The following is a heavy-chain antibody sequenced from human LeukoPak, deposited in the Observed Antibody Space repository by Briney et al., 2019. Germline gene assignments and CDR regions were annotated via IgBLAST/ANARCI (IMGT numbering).Heavy chain of an antibody. Sequence: ASVKVSCTASGYTFTGYYMHWVRQATGQGLEWLGWMSPNSGDTGYAQKFQGRVTMTSDSSISTAFMELSSLRSEDTAIYYCVRTPPNWGFDYWGQGTLVTVSS. J-gene: IGHJ4*02. CDR2: MSPNSGDT. CDR1: GYTFTGYY. V-gene: IGHV1-8*02. D-gene: IGHD3-16*01. CDR3: VRTPPNWGFDY.